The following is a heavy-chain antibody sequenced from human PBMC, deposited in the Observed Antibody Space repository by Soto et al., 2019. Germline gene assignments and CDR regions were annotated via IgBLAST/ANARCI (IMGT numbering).Heavy chain of an antibody. CDR1: GGSVSSGYYH. Sequence: SETLSLTCTVSGGSVSSGYYHWSWFRQPPGKGLEYIGYFHNSGSTNYNPSLKSRVTISLDTSKNQVSLKLNSVTAADTAVYYCAREGDNAGAYWGQGVLVTVSS. CDR2: FHNSGST. D-gene: IGHD1-1*01. V-gene: IGHV4-61*01. CDR3: AREGDNAGAY. J-gene: IGHJ4*02.